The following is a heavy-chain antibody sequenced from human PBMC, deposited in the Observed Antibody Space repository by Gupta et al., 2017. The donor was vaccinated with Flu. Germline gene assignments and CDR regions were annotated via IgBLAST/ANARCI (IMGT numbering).Heavy chain of an antibody. V-gene: IGHV3-33*01. D-gene: IGHD1-26*01. CDR2: IWYDGGKK. Sequence: QAPGKGLEWVAVIWYDGGKKYYADSVKGRFTISRDNSKNTLYLQMNSLRAEDTAVYYCARGDWSGIVGATTELYYFDYWGLGTLVTVSS. CDR3: ARGDWSGIVGATTELYYFDY. J-gene: IGHJ4*02.